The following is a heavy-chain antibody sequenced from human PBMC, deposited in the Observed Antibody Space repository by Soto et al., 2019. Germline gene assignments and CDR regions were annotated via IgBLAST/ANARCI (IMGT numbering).Heavy chain of an antibody. D-gene: IGHD2-15*01. Sequence: GGSLRLSCAASGFTFDDYAMHWVRQAPGKGLEWVSGISWNSGSIGYADSVKGRFTISRDNAKNSLYLQMNSLRAEDTALYYCAKDHLETFYCSGGSCYFRFDPWGQGTLVTVSS. CDR3: AKDHLETFYCSGGSCYFRFDP. V-gene: IGHV3-9*01. CDR2: ISWNSGSI. CDR1: GFTFDDYA. J-gene: IGHJ5*02.